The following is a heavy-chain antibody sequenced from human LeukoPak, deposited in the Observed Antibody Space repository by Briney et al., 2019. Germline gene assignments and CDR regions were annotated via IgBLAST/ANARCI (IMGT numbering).Heavy chain of an antibody. D-gene: IGHD3-10*01. Sequence: ASVKVSCKASGYTFTSYYMHWVRQAPGQGLEWMGIINPSGGSTSYAQKFQGRVTMTRDMSTSTVYMELSSLRSDDTAVYYCARDGFGELLSSLFWGQGTLVTVSS. J-gene: IGHJ4*02. CDR3: ARDGFGELLSSLF. V-gene: IGHV1-46*01. CDR2: INPSGGST. CDR1: GYTFTSYY.